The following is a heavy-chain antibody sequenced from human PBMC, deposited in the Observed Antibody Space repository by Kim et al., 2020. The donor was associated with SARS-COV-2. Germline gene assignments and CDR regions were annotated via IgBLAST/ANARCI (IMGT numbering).Heavy chain of an antibody. V-gene: IGHV2-5*02. CDR1: GFSLSTSGVG. CDR2: IYWDYDK. Sequence: SGPTLVKPTQTLTLTCTFSGFSLSTSGVGVGWIRQPPGKALEWLALIYWDYDKRYSPSLKSRLTITKDTSKNQVVLTMTNMDPVDTATYYCAHWLLLWFGEENTGVGAYWFDPWGQGTLVTVSS. CDR3: AHWLLLWFGEENTGVGAYWFDP. D-gene: IGHD3-10*01. J-gene: IGHJ5*02.